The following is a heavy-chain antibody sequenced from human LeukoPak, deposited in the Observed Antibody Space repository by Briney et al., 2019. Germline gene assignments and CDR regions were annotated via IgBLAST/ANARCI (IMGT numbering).Heavy chain of an antibody. CDR3: ARVRGRTDAFDI. Sequence: GASVKVSCKASGYTFSDYYIHWVRQAPGQGLEWMGWINPKSGDPHYSQKFQGRVTMTRDTSISTAYMELSRLRSDDTAVYYCARVRGRTDAFDIWGQGTMVTVSS. CDR1: GYTFSDYY. V-gene: IGHV1-2*02. D-gene: IGHD3-10*01. CDR2: INPKSGDP. J-gene: IGHJ3*02.